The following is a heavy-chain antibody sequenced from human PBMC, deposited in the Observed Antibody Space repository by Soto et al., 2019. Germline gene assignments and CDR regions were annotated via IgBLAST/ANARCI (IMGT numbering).Heavy chain of an antibody. D-gene: IGHD6-25*01. CDR1: GFTFDDFA. CDR2: VDWNSGST. V-gene: IGHV3-9*01. J-gene: IGHJ6*02. CDR3: VKGRGSYEVKFGMDV. Sequence: GGSLRLSCAASGFTFDDFAMHWVRQAPGKGLEWVSGVDWNSGSTAYADSVKGRFTISRDNARNSLYLQMNSLRAGDTALYYCVKGRGSYEVKFGMDVWGQGTTVPVSS.